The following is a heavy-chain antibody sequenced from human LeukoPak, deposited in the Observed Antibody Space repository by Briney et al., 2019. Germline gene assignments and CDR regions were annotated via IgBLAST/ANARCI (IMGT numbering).Heavy chain of an antibody. V-gene: IGHV3-30-3*01. CDR2: ISYDGSDK. D-gene: IGHD7-27*01. CDR3: ARDANWGEIDY. Sequence: GRSLRLSCAASQFTFTYYAMHWVRQAPGKGLEWVAIISYDGSDKYYADSVKGRFSIFRDNPKNTQYLQMDSLRPEDTAVYYCARDANWGEIDYWGQGTLVTVSS. CDR1: QFTFTYYA. J-gene: IGHJ4*02.